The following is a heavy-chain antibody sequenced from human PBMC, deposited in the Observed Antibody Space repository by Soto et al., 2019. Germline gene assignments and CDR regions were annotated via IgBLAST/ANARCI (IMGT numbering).Heavy chain of an antibody. CDR1: GYTFTSYD. V-gene: IGHV1-8*01. D-gene: IGHD3-16*02. CDR2: MNPDSGNT. Sequence: QVQLVQSGAEVKKPGASVKVSCKASGYTFTSYDINWVRQAPGQGLEWMGWMNPDSGNTGYAQKFQGRVTMTRNTSISTAYMELSSLRSEDTAVYYGARERSSSKRFDPWGQGTLVTVSS. J-gene: IGHJ5*02. CDR3: ARERSSSKRFDP.